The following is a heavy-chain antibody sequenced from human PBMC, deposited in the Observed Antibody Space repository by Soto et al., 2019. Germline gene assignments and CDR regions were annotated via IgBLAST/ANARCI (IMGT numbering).Heavy chain of an antibody. CDR2: IYYSGST. CDR1: GGSISSYY. Sequence: PSETLSLTCTVSGGSISSYYWSWIRQPPGKGLEWIGYIYYSGSTNYNPSLKSRVTISVDTSKNQFSLKLSSVTAADTAVYYCATATGYSSGWDFDYWGQGTLVTVSS. V-gene: IGHV4-59*08. CDR3: ATATGYSSGWDFDY. D-gene: IGHD6-19*01. J-gene: IGHJ4*02.